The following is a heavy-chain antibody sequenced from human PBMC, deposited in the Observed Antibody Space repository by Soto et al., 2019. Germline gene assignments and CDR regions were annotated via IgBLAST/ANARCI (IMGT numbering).Heavy chain of an antibody. CDR3: TTDFVVVVAAATRRVDY. J-gene: IGHJ4*02. CDR1: GFTFSNVW. V-gene: IGHV3-15*01. CDR2: IKSKTDGGTT. Sequence: GGSLRLSCAASGFTFSNVWMSWVRQAPGKGLEWVGRIKSKTDGGTTDYAAPVKGRFTISRDDSKNTLYLQMNSLKTEDTAMYYCTTDFVVVVAAATRRVDYWGQGTLVTVSS. D-gene: IGHD2-15*01.